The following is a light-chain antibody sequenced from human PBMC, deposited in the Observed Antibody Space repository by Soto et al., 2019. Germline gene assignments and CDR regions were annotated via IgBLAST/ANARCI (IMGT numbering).Light chain of an antibody. CDR3: GSYVGSKSFV. Sequence: QSALTQPPSASGSLGQSVTISCTGTSSDTGDYNYVSWYQQHAGKAPKLMIYEVSQRPSGVPDRFSGSKSGNTASLTVSGLQAEDEADYYCGSYVGSKSFVFGGGTKLTVL. J-gene: IGLJ3*02. CDR2: EVS. V-gene: IGLV2-8*01. CDR1: SSDTGDYNY.